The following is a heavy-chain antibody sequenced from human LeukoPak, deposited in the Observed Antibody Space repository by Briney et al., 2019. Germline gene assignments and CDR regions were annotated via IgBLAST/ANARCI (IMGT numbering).Heavy chain of an antibody. CDR3: ARDEYYYGSGTLN. CDR2: IKQDGSEK. D-gene: IGHD3-10*01. V-gene: IGHV3-7*01. CDR1: GFTCSSYW. J-gene: IGHJ4*02. Sequence: GGSLRLSCAASGFTCSSYWMSWVRQAPGKGLEWLANIKQDGSEKYYVDSVKGRFTISRDNAKNSLYLQMNSLRAEDTAVYYCARDEYYYGSGTLNWGQGTLVTVSS.